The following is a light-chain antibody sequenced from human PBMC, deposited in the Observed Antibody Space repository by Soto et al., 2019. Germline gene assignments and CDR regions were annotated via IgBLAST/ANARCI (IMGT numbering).Light chain of an antibody. V-gene: IGLV1-40*01. J-gene: IGLJ2*01. CDR2: GSS. CDR3: QSYDNSLSASV. Sequence: QAVVTQPPSVSGAPGQRVTISCTGSSSNIGAGHVVHWYQQFPGRAPNLLIYGSSNRPSGVPDRFSGSKSGTSASLAITGLRAEDEADYYCQSYDNSLSASVFGGGTKLTVL. CDR1: SSNIGAGHV.